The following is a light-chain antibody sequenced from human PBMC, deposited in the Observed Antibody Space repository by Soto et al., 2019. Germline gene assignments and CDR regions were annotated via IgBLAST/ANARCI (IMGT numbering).Light chain of an antibody. V-gene: IGLV2-14*01. CDR1: SSDVAAYNY. Sequence: QSALTQPASVSVSPGQSITISCTGTSSDVAAYNYVSWYQQHSGKAPKLMIYEVTNRPSGVSNRFSGSKSGSTASLTISGLQAEDEADYYCTSFTTTNTYVFGSGTKVTVL. CDR2: EVT. J-gene: IGLJ1*01. CDR3: TSFTTTNTYV.